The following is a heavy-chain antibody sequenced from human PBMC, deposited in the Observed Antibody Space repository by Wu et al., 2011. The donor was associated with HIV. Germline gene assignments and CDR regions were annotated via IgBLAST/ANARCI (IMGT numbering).Heavy chain of an antibody. D-gene: IGHD3-10*01. CDR1: GGTFNSYA. V-gene: IGHV1-69*05. CDR3: AMSPVYGSGSLNWFDP. J-gene: IGHJ5*02. CDR2: IIPIFGTA. Sequence: QVQLVQSGAEVKKPGSSVKVSCKASGGTFNSYAISWVRQAPGQGLEWMGGIIPIFGTANYAQKFQGRVTITTDESTSTAYMELSSLRSEDTAVYYCAMSPVYGSGSLNWFDPWGQGTLVTVSS.